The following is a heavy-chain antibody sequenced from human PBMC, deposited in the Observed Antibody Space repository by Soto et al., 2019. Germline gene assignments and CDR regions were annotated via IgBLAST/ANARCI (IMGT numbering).Heavy chain of an antibody. CDR1: GFTFGSYW. CDR3: ARAGWYRFDY. Sequence: EVQLVESGGDLVQPGGSLRLSCAASGFTFGSYWMHWVRQAPGKGLVWVSRINSDGSTTNYGDSVKGRFTISRDNARSTLYRQMNSLRAEDTAVSYCARAGWYRFDYWGQGTLLPVSS. V-gene: IGHV3-74*01. D-gene: IGHD2-15*01. J-gene: IGHJ4*02. CDR2: INSDGSTT.